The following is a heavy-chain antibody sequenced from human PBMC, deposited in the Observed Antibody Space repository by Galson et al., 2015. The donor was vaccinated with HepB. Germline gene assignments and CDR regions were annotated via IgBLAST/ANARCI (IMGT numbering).Heavy chain of an antibody. CDR3: ARYTPWGRLGELSLFGVDVGYQY. Sequence: SETLSLTCAVYGGSFSGYYWSWIRQPPGKGLEWIGEINHSGSTNYNPSLKSRVTISVDTSKNQFSLKLSSVTAADTAVYYCARYTPWGRLGELSLFGVDVGYQYWGQGTLVTVSS. CDR1: GGSFSGYY. V-gene: IGHV4-34*01. D-gene: IGHD3-16*02. J-gene: IGHJ4*02. CDR2: INHSGST.